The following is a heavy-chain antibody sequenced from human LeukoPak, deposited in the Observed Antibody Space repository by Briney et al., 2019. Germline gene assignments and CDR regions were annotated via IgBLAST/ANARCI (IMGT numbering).Heavy chain of an antibody. D-gene: IGHD6-19*01. V-gene: IGHV1-2*02. CDR3: ARGTISSGWSRWFDP. Sequence: ASVKVSCKASGYTFTGYYMHWVRQAPGQGLEWMGWINPNSGGTNYAQKFQGRVTMTRDTSISTAYMELSRLRSDDTAVYYCARGTISSGWSRWFDPWGQGTLVTVSS. CDR1: GYTFTGYY. J-gene: IGHJ5*02. CDR2: INPNSGGT.